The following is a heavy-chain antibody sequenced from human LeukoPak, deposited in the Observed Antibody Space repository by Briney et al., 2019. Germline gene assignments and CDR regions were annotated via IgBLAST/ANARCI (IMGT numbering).Heavy chain of an antibody. J-gene: IGHJ4*02. Sequence: ASVKVCCKASGYTFTSYAMHWVRQATGQGLEWMGWMNPNSGNTGYAQKFQGRVTMTRNTSISTAYMELSSLRSEDTAVYYCARVVVGATIPHYWGQGTLVTVSS. CDR1: GYTFTSYA. D-gene: IGHD1-26*01. CDR2: MNPNSGNT. CDR3: ARVVVGATIPHY. V-gene: IGHV1-8*02.